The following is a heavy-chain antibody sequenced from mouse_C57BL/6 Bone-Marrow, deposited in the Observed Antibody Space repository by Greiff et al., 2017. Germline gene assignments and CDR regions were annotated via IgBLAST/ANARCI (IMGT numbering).Heavy chain of an antibody. Sequence: EVKLQQSGPELVKPGASVKISCKASGYTFTDYYMNWVKQSHGKSLEWIGDINPNNGGTSYNQKFKGKATLTVDKSSSTAYIELRSLTSEDSAVYYCARSGGDDYDEGAMDYWGQGTSVTVSS. V-gene: IGHV1-26*01. CDR2: INPNNGGT. CDR1: GYTFTDYY. J-gene: IGHJ4*01. D-gene: IGHD2-4*01. CDR3: ARSGGDDYDEGAMDY.